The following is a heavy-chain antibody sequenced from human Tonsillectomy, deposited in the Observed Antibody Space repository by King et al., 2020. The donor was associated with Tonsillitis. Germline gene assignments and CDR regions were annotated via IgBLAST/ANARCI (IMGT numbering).Heavy chain of an antibody. CDR3: ARSFSGSFDY. Sequence: QLQESGPGVVKPSETLSLTCTVSGGSISSSDHYWAWIRQPPGKGLEWIGYMYYSGTIFYNPSLKSRITISGGTSENRFSLKLSPVPAADTAVYFCARSFSGSFDYWGQGALVTVSS. J-gene: IGHJ4*02. CDR1: GGSISSSDHY. CDR2: MYYSGTI. D-gene: IGHD1-26*01. V-gene: IGHV4-39*01.